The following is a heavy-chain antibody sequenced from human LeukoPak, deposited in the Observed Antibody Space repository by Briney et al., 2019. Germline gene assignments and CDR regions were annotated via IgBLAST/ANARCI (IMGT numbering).Heavy chain of an antibody. V-gene: IGHV3-21*01. CDR2: ISSSSSYI. Sequence: GGSLRLSCAASGFTFSSYSMNWFRQAPGMGLEWVSSISSSSSYIYYADSVKGRFTISRDNAKNSLYLQMNSLRDEDTAVYYCARDQPPGYCTSTSCYAHYWGQGTLVTVSS. CDR1: GFTFSSYS. D-gene: IGHD2-2*01. CDR3: ARDQPPGYCTSTSCYAHY. J-gene: IGHJ4*02.